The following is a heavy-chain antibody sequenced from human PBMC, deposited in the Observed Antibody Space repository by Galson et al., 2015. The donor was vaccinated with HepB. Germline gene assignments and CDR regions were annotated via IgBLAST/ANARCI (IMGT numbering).Heavy chain of an antibody. J-gene: IGHJ3*02. CDR1: GGSVSSGPYY. CDR3: TRVESRRGNAFDM. D-gene: IGHD3-10*01. V-gene: IGHV4-61*01. CDR2: IYYTGTT. Sequence: ETLSLTCTVSGGSVSSGPYYWSWIRQPPGKGLEWIGHIYYTGTTSYSPSLKSRVTILIDASKNQFSLGLSSVTAADTAVYYCTRVESRRGNAFDMWGQGTMVTVSS.